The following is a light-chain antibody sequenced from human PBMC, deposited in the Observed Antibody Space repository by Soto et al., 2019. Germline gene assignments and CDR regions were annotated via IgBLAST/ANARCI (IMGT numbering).Light chain of an antibody. CDR2: GAS. CDR3: QQYCSSPVA. J-gene: IGKJ1*01. V-gene: IGKV3-20*01. Sequence: EIVLTQSPGALSLSPGDRATLSCRASQSVSSSYLAWYQQKPGQAPRLLIYGASSRATGIPDRFSGSGSGTDFTLTISRLEPEDFAVYYCQQYCSSPVAFGQGTKVDIK. CDR1: QSVSSSY.